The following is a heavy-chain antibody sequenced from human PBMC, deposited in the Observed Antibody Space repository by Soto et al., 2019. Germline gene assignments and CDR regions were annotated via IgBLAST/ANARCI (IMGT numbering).Heavy chain of an antibody. CDR1: GCTFSRYA. V-gene: IGHV3-23*01. CDR3: ANVRRIGDFWSGYFY. Sequence: PGGSLRLSCAASGCTFSRYAMSWVRQAPGKGLEWVSAISGSGGSTYYADSVKGRFTISRDNSKNTLYLQMNSLRAEDTAVYYCANVRRIGDFWSGYFYWGQGPLVTVS. CDR2: ISGSGGST. D-gene: IGHD3-3*01. J-gene: IGHJ4*02.